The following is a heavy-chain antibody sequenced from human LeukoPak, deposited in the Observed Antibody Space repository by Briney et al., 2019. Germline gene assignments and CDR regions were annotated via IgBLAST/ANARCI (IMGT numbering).Heavy chain of an antibody. D-gene: IGHD6-19*01. CDR1: GFTFNNYA. J-gene: IGHJ4*02. Sequence: PGGSLRLSCAASGFTFNNYAMSWVRQAPGKGLEWVSAISGSGGSTYYADSVKGRFTISRDNSKNTLYLQMNSLRAEDTAVYYCAKLSDSSGWYPFDYWGQGTLVTVSS. CDR3: AKLSDSSGWYPFDY. V-gene: IGHV3-23*01. CDR2: ISGSGGST.